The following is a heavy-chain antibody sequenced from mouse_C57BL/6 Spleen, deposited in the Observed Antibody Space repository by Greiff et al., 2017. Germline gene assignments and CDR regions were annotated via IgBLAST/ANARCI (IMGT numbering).Heavy chain of an antibody. CDR1: GYTFTSYW. D-gene: IGHD2-12*01. CDR2: IDPSDSYT. Sequence: QVQLQQPGAELVKPGASVKLSCKASGYTFTSYWMQWVKQRPGQGLEWIGEIDPSDSYTNYNHKFKGKATLTVDTASSTAYMQLSSLTSKASAIYDCARGNDSYYAWFAYWGQGTLVTVSA. CDR3: ARGNDSYYAWFAY. J-gene: IGHJ3*01. V-gene: IGHV1-50*01.